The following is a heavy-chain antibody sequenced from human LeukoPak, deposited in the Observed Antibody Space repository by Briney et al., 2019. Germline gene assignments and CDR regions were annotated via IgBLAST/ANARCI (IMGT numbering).Heavy chain of an antibody. CDR1: GFTFSSYE. CDR3: ARGTGVNYYYYYMDV. J-gene: IGHJ6*03. Sequence: GGSLRLSCAASGFTFSSYEMNWVRQAPGKGLEWVSYISSSGSTIYYADYVKGGFTISRDNAKNSLYLQMNSLRAEDTAVYYCARGTGVNYYYYYMDVRGTGTTVTVSS. CDR2: ISSSGSTI. V-gene: IGHV3-48*03. D-gene: IGHD3-10*01.